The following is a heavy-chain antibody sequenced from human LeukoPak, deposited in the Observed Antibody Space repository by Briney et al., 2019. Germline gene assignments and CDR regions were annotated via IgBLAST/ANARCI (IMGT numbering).Heavy chain of an antibody. J-gene: IGHJ4*02. D-gene: IGHD3-10*01. Sequence: GGSLRLSCAASAITFSNPWANWARQARGEGLEWVATIKPDGSEKWHVNSVKGRFTITRDNTKNSLYLQMDSLRVDDTAVYYCATDRFYNTFDYWGQGTLVTVSS. V-gene: IGHV3-7*01. CDR1: AITFSNPW. CDR2: IKPDGSEK. CDR3: ATDRFYNTFDY.